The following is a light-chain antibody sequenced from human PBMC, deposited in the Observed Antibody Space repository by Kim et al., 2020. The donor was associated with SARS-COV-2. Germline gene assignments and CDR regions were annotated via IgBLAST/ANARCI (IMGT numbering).Light chain of an antibody. CDR1: SAKSGNDT. J-gene: IGLJ2*01. CDR3: AAWDDSLSGPG. CDR2: SSK. V-gene: IGLV1-44*01. Sequence: GQRVTLSCARNSAKSGNDTVDWYPQRPGTGPKHRIYSSKPRPSGVPDRFSRSQCRTSASLAICGLQSEDEADYYSAAWDDSLSGPGFGGGTQLTVL.